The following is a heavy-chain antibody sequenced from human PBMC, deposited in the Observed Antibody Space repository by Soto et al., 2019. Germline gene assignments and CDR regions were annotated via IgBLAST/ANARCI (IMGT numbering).Heavy chain of an antibody. D-gene: IGHD3-10*01. CDR1: GFNFGDDA. J-gene: IGHJ5*02. Sequence: GGSLRLSCTASGFNFGDDAMSWVRQARGKCLERVRFIRSKAYGGTTEYAASVKGRFTISRDDSKSIAYLQMNSLKTEDTAVYYCTRTRKYGSGSYYRGSWFDPWGQGTLVTVSS. CDR2: IRSKAYGGTT. V-gene: IGHV3-49*04. CDR3: TRTRKYGSGSYYRGSWFDP.